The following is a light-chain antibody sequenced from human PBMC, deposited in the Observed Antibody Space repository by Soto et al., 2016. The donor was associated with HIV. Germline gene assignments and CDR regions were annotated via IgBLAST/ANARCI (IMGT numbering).Light chain of an antibody. CDR1: QGIASH. CDR3: QQYQTYPLT. J-gene: IGKJ4*01. Sequence: DIQLTQSPSFLSASVGDRVTITCRASQGIASHLAWYQKNPGKAPKLLIYAASTLQSGVPSRFSGSGSGTEFTLTINNLQPEDFATYYCQQYQTYPLTFGGGTKVEIK. V-gene: IGKV1-9*01. CDR2: AAS.